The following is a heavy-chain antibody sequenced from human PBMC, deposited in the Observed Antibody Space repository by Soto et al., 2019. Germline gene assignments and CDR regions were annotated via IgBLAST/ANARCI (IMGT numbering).Heavy chain of an antibody. CDR1: GGTFSSYT. Sequence: QVQLVQSGAEVKKPGSSVKVSCKASGGTFSSYTISWVRQAPGQGPEWMGRIIPILGIANYAQKFQGRVTITADKSTSTAYMELSSLRSEDTAVYYCAISYRNYDYWGQGTLVTVSS. V-gene: IGHV1-69*02. CDR3: AISYRNYDY. CDR2: IIPILGIA. J-gene: IGHJ4*02. D-gene: IGHD4-4*01.